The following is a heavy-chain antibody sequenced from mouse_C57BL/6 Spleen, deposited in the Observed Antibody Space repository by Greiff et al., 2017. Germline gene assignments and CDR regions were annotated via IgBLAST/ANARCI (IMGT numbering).Heavy chain of an antibody. D-gene: IGHD2-5*01. J-gene: IGHJ3*01. CDR2: IHPSDSDT. CDR3: AMLAYYSNPGFAY. Sequence: QVQLQQPGAELVKPGASVKVSCKASGYTFTSYWMHWVKQRPGQGLEWIGRIHPSDSDTNYNQKFKGKATLTVDKSSSTAYMQLSSLTSEDSAVYYCAMLAYYSNPGFAYWSQGALVTVSA. CDR1: GYTFTSYW. V-gene: IGHV1-74*01.